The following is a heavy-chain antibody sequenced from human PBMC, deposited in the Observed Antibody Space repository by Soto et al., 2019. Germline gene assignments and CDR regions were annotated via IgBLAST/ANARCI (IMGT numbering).Heavy chain of an antibody. CDR2: IRNKANSYTT. D-gene: IGHD1-26*01. Sequence: PGGSLRLSCAASGFTFSEYYMDWVRQAPGKGLEWVGRIRNKANSYTTEYGASVKGRFTISRDDSKNSLYLQMNSLKTEDTAVYYCARGELLRDWGQGTLVTVSS. V-gene: IGHV3-72*01. J-gene: IGHJ4*02. CDR3: ARGELLRD. CDR1: GFTFSEYY.